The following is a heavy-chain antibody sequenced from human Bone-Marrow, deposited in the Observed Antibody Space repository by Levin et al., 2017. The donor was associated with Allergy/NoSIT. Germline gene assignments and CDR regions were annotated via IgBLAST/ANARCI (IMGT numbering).Heavy chain of an antibody. J-gene: IGHJ6*02. D-gene: IGHD5-12*01. Sequence: SETLSLTCVISGDGVSSSSSTWNWMRQSPSRGIEWLGRTFYRSQWYFDYAVSVKSRITISPDTSKNQFSLLLNSVTPEDTAVYYCVRGYSGYDQGMDVWGQGTTVTVSS. CDR3: VRGYSGYDQGMDV. V-gene: IGHV6-1*01. CDR1: GDGVSSSSST. CDR2: TFYRSQWYF.